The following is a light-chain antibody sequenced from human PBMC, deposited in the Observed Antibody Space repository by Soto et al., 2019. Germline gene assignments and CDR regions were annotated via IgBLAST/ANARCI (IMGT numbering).Light chain of an antibody. CDR1: SGHSNYA. V-gene: IGLV4-69*01. J-gene: IGLJ2*01. Sequence: QPVLTQSPSASASLGASVKLTCTLSSGHSNYAIAWHQQQPEKGPRYLMKLNGDGSHSKGDGIPDRFSGSSSGAERYLTISSLQFEDEADYYCQTWGSGIVVFGGGTKLTVL. CDR3: QTWGSGIVV. CDR2: LNGDGSH.